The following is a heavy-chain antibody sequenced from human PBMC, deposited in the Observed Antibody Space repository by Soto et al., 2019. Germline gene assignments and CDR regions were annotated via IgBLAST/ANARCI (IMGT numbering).Heavy chain of an antibody. V-gene: IGHV1-18*01. CDR3: GRLDDFDWWAAFDY. Sequence: QVQLVQSGAEVKKPGASVKVSCKASGYTFATYGISWVRQAPGEGLEWMGWISAYNGNTNYAQKVQGRVTLTTDTPTSTAYMELRCLSSDETAVYYCGRLDDFDWWAAFDYWAQGTLVTVSS. J-gene: IGHJ4*02. CDR2: ISAYNGNT. CDR1: GYTFATYG. D-gene: IGHD3-9*01.